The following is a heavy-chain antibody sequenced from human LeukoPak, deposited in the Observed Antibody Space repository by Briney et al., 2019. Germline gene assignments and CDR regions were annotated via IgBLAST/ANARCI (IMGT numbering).Heavy chain of an antibody. CDR3: ARDHVWSSASYFDY. CDR1: GYMFTDYY. D-gene: IGHD2-2*01. J-gene: IGHJ4*02. CDR2: INPNSGDT. V-gene: IGHV1-2*02. Sequence: ASVKVSCKASGYMFTDYYMHWVRQAPGQGLEWMGWINPNSGDTKYAQKFQGRVTMTRDTSISTAYMELTRLRSDDTATYYCARDHVWSSASYFDYWGQGILVTVSS.